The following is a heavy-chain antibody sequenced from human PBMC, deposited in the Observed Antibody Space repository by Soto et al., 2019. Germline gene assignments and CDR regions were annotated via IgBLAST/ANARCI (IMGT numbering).Heavy chain of an antibody. V-gene: IGHV3-15*01. CDR2: IKSKTDGGTT. Sequence: GGSLRLSCAASGFTFSNAWMSWVRQAPGKGLEWVGRIKSKTDGGTTDYAAPVKGRFTISRDESKNTLYLQMNRLKTEDTAVYYCTTEGYYGSRSYYNCDAFDIWGQGTMVTVS. J-gene: IGHJ3*02. CDR1: GFTFSNAW. D-gene: IGHD3-10*01. CDR3: TTEGYYGSRSYYNCDAFDI.